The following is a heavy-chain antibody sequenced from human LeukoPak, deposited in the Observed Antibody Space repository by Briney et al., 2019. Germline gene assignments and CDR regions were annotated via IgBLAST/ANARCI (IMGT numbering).Heavy chain of an antibody. CDR2: INWNGGST. D-gene: IGHD6-6*01. J-gene: IGHJ5*02. Sequence: RGSLRLSCAASGFTFDDYGMSWVRQAPGKGLEWVSGINWNGGSTGYADSVKGRSTISRDNAKNSLYLQMNSLRAEDTALYYCARALSSSSLNWFDPWGQGTLVTVSS. CDR1: GFTFDDYG. V-gene: IGHV3-20*04. CDR3: ARALSSSSLNWFDP.